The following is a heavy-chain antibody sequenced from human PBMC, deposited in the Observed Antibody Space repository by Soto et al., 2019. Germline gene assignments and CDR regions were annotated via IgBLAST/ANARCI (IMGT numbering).Heavy chain of an antibody. CDR2: ISAYNGNT. CDR3: ARVTRESRLRVAYYGMDV. V-gene: IGHV1-18*04. Sequence: QVQLVQSGAEVKKPGASVKVSCKASGYTFTSYGISWVRQAPGQGLEWMGWISAYNGNTNYAQKLQGSVTMPTDTSTSTAYMELRSLRSDVTAVYSCARVTRESRLRVAYYGMDVWGQGTTVTVSS. D-gene: IGHD4-17*01. CDR1: GYTFTSYG. J-gene: IGHJ6*02.